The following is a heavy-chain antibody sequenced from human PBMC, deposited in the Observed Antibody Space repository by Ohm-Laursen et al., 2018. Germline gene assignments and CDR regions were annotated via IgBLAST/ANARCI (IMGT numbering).Heavy chain of an antibody. J-gene: IGHJ3*02. CDR1: GYIFTNYY. CDR2: LNPTRGGTRT. CDR3: ARGYYDSRGSAFEI. D-gene: IGHD3-22*01. Sequence: SSVKVSCNASGYIFTNYYMHWVRQAPGQGFEWMGILNPTRGGTRTSLSQRFQDRVTMTRDTSASTAYMELSSLRSEDTAVYYCARGYYDSRGSAFEIWGQGTMVTVSS. V-gene: IGHV1-46*01.